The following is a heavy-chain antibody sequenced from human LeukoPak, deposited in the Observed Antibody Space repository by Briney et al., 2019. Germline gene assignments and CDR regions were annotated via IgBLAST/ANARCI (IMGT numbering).Heavy chain of an antibody. CDR2: IDWDDDK. CDR3: ARGQKLRAFDY. D-gene: IGHD3-10*01. CDR1: GYSISSGYYW. J-gene: IGHJ4*02. Sequence: TLSLTCAVSGYSISSGYYWGWIRQPPGKALEWLARIDWDDDKFYSTSLKTRLTISKDTSKNQVVLTMTNMDPVDTATYYCARGQKLRAFDYWGQGTLVTVSS. V-gene: IGHV2-70*16.